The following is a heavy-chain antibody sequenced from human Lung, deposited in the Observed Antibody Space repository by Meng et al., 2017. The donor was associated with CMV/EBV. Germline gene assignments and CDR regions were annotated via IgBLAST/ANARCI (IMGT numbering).Heavy chain of an antibody. Sequence: GEXXKISCAASGFTFSSYTMNWVRQAPGKGLEWVSYISSSSGTIYYADSVKGRFTISRDNAKNSLYLQMNSLRAEDTAVYYCARGGGSDSGDYWGQGALVTVSS. CDR2: ISSSSGTI. CDR3: ARGGGSDSGDY. D-gene: IGHD1-26*01. CDR1: GFTFSSYT. V-gene: IGHV3-48*04. J-gene: IGHJ4*02.